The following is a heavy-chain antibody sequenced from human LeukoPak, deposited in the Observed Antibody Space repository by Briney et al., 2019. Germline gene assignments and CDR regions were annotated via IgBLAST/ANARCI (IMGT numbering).Heavy chain of an antibody. CDR1: GGSFSGYY. Sequence: SETLSLTCAVYGGSFSGYYWSWIRQPPGKGLEWIGYIYYSGSTNYNPSLKSRVTISVDTSKNQFSLKLSSVTAADTAVYYCARAGLSGYSSSWYEYYFDYWGQGTLVTVSS. D-gene: IGHD6-13*01. V-gene: IGHV4-59*01. CDR3: ARAGLSGYSSSWYEYYFDY. CDR2: IYYSGST. J-gene: IGHJ4*02.